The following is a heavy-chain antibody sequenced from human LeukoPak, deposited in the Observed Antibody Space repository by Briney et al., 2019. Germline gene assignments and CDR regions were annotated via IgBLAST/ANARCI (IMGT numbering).Heavy chain of an antibody. D-gene: IGHD3-22*01. Sequence: PSETLSLTCTVSGGSISSYYWSWIRQPPGKGLEWIGYIYYSGSPNYNPSLKSRVTISVDTSKNQFSLKLSSVTAADTAVYYCARGGRYYYDSSGTWAFDIWGQGTMVTVSS. CDR1: GGSISSYY. CDR3: ARGGRYYYDSSGTWAFDI. V-gene: IGHV4-59*08. CDR2: IYYSGSP. J-gene: IGHJ3*02.